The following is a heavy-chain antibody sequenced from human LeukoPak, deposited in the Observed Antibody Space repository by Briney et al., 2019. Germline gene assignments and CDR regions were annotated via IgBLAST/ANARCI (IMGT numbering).Heavy chain of an antibody. Sequence: GGSLRLSCAASGLNVSSNYMSWVRQAPGKGLEWVSVIYSGGSTYYADSVKGRFTISRDNSKNTLYLQMNSLRAEDTAVYYCASLMVYTINRDYWGQGTLVTVSS. D-gene: IGHD2-8*01. CDR1: GLNVSSNY. CDR2: IYSGGST. V-gene: IGHV3-53*01. CDR3: ASLMVYTINRDY. J-gene: IGHJ4*02.